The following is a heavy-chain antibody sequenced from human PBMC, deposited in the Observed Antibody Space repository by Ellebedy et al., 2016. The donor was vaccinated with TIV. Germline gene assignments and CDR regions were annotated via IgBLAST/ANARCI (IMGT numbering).Heavy chain of an antibody. J-gene: IGHJ4*02. CDR3: ARLRPVAGTGGY. V-gene: IGHV3-23*01. CDR1: GFTFSSLA. D-gene: IGHD6-19*01. Sequence: PGGSLRLSCVVSGFTFSSLAMSWVRQSPGKGLEWVASISDSGDWTDYADSVKGRFTISRENSKSTLFLHTNSLRVDDTAVYYCARLRPVAGTGGYWGQGTLVTVSS. CDR2: ISDSGDWT.